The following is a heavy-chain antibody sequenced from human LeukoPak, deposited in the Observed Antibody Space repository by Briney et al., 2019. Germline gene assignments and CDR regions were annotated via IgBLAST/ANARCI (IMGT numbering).Heavy chain of an antibody. CDR1: GFTFSSYA. V-gene: IGHV3-9*01. Sequence: PGGSLRLSCAASGFTFSSYAMSWVRQAPGKGLEWVSGISWNSGSIGYADSVKGRFTISRDNAKNSLYLQMNSLRAEDTALYYCAKDIKDSNYGMDVWGQGTTVTVSS. D-gene: IGHD4-11*01. J-gene: IGHJ6*02. CDR3: AKDIKDSNYGMDV. CDR2: ISWNSGSI.